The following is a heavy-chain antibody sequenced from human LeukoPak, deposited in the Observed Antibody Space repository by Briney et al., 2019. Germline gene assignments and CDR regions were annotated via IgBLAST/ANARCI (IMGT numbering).Heavy chain of an antibody. Sequence: SETLSLTCAVYGGSFSGYYWSWIRQPPGKGLEWIGEINHSGSTNYNPSLKSRVTISVDTSKNQFSLELSSVTAADTAVYYCASRTDMTTLTTSENWFDPWGQGTLVTVSS. CDR1: GGSFSGYY. J-gene: IGHJ5*02. V-gene: IGHV4-34*01. CDR2: INHSGST. CDR3: ASRTDMTTLTTSENWFDP. D-gene: IGHD4-11*01.